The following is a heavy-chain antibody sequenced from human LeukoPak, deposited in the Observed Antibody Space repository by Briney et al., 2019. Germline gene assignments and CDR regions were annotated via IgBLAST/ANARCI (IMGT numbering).Heavy chain of an antibody. Sequence: SVKVSCKASGGTFSSYAISWVRQAPGQGLEWMGGIIPIFGTANYAQKFQGRVTITTDESTSTAYMELSSLRSEDTAVYYCARDRGYCSSTGCYRRRSHYWFDPWGQGTLVTVSS. CDR1: GGTFSSYA. D-gene: IGHD2-2*01. CDR3: ARDRGYCSSTGCYRRRSHYWFDP. CDR2: IIPIFGTA. V-gene: IGHV1-69*05. J-gene: IGHJ5*02.